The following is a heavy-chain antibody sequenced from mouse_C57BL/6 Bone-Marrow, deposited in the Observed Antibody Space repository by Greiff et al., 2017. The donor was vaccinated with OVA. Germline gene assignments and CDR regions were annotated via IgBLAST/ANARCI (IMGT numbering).Heavy chain of an antibody. Sequence: QVRLQQSGAELVKPGASGKMSCKASGYTFPSSWIPWVKQRPGQGLEWIGDIYPGSGSTNYNEKFKSKATLTVDTSSSTAYMQLSSLTSEDSAVYYCAREGMQFAYWGQGTLVTVSA. V-gene: IGHV1-55*01. CDR3: AREGMQFAY. CDR2: IYPGSGST. J-gene: IGHJ3*01. D-gene: IGHD6-5*01. CDR1: GYTFPSSW.